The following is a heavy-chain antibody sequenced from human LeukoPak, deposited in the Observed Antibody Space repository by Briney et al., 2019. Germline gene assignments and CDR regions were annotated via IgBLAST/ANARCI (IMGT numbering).Heavy chain of an antibody. Sequence: PGGSLRLSCAVSGCTFSSSWMSWVRQAPGKGLEWVANIKQDGSEKYYVDSVKGRFTISRDNAKNSLYLQMNSLRAEDTAVYYCARRRGFDYWGQGTLVTVSS. CDR2: IKQDGSEK. CDR1: GCTFSSSW. CDR3: ARRRGFDY. V-gene: IGHV3-7*01. J-gene: IGHJ4*02.